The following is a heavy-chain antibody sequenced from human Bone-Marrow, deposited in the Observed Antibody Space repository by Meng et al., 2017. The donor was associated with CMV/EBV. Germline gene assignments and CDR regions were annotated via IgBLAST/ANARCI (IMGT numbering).Heavy chain of an antibody. D-gene: IGHD3-22*01. CDR3: AKICYDNSGYIDY. J-gene: IGHJ4*02. CDR2: ASGGGGST. Sequence: GESLKISCEASGFTFSSYAMSWVRQAPGKGLEWVSAASGGGGSTYYADSVKGRFTIFRDNSKNTLYLQMNSLRAEDTAIYYCAKICYDNSGYIDYWGQGTMVTFYS. CDR1: GFTFSSYA. V-gene: IGHV3-23*01.